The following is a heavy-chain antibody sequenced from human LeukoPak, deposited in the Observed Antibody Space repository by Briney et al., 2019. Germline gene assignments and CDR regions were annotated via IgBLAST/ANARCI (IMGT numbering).Heavy chain of an antibody. J-gene: IGHJ4*02. CDR1: GFTFSSYS. CDR2: ISSSSSYI. CDR3: ARDGGDCSGDSCYVDY. Sequence: GGSLRLSCAASGFTFSSYSMNWVRQAPGKGLEWVSSISSSSSYIYYADSVKGRFTISRDNAKNSLYLQMNSLRAEDTALYYCARDGGDCSGDSCYVDYWGQGTLVTVSS. D-gene: IGHD2-15*01. V-gene: IGHV3-21*04.